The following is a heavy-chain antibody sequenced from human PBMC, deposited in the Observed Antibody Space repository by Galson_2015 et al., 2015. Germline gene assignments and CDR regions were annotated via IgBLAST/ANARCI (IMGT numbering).Heavy chain of an antibody. Sequence: SLRLSCAASGFSFRTYPMNWVRQAPGKGLEWVASISSSSSYIYHADSVKGRFTISKDNAKNTLFLQMNSLRAEDTAFYYCVRDGSSGSQFEYWGQGALVTVSS. V-gene: IGHV3-21*06. CDR3: VRDGSSGSQFEY. J-gene: IGHJ4*01. D-gene: IGHD5-12*01. CDR1: GFSFRTYP. CDR2: ISSSSSYI.